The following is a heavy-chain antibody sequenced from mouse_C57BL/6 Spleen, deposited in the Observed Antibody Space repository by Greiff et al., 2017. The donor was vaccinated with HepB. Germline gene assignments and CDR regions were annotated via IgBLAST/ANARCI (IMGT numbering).Heavy chain of an antibody. CDR3: TDYYGSSYFDY. CDR1: GYTFTDYE. Sequence: QVQLQQSGAELVRPGASVTLSCKASGYTFTDYEMHWVKQTPVHGLEWIGAIDPETGGTAYNQKFKGKAILTADKSSSTAYMELRSLTSEDSAVYYCTDYYGSSYFDYWGQGTTPTVSS. J-gene: IGHJ2*01. CDR2: IDPETGGT. D-gene: IGHD1-1*01. V-gene: IGHV1-15*01.